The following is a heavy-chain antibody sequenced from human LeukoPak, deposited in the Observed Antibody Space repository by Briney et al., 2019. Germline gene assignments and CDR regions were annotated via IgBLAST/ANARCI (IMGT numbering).Heavy chain of an antibody. J-gene: IGHJ4*02. Sequence: GGSLRLSCAASGFTFSSYAMHWVRQAPGKGLEWVAVISYDGSNKYYADSVKGRFTISRDNSKSTLNLQMNSLRAEDTAVYYYARDFSGYYPYYFDYWGQGTLVTVSS. V-gene: IGHV3-30-3*01. CDR3: ARDFSGYYPYYFDY. CDR1: GFTFSSYA. CDR2: ISYDGSNK. D-gene: IGHD3-22*01.